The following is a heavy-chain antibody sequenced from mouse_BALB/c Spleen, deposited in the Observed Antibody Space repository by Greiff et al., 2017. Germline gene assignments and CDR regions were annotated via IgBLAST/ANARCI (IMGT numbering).Heavy chain of an antibody. CDR3: TRSHYYGSSSYAMDY. CDR1: GYTFTDYE. CDR2: IDPETGGT. V-gene: IGHV1-15*01. J-gene: IGHJ4*01. D-gene: IGHD1-1*01. Sequence: VQLQQSGAELVRPGASVTLSCKASGYTFTDYEMHWVKQTPVHGLEWIGAIDPETGGTAYNQKFKGKATLTADKSSSTAYMELRSLTSEDSAVYYCTRSHYYGSSSYAMDYWGQGTSGTVSS.